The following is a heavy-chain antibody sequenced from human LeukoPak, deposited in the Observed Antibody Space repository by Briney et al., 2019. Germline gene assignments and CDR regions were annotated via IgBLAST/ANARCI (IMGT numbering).Heavy chain of an antibody. CDR3: ASLIVGASYYFDY. Sequence: ASVKVSCKASGYTFTGYYMHWVRQAPGQGLEWMGWINPNSGGTNYSQKFQGRVTITRDTSASTAYMELSSLRSEDTAVYYCASLIVGASYYFDYWGQGTLVTVSS. CDR2: INPNSGGT. CDR1: GYTFTGYY. J-gene: IGHJ4*02. V-gene: IGHV1-2*02. D-gene: IGHD1-26*01.